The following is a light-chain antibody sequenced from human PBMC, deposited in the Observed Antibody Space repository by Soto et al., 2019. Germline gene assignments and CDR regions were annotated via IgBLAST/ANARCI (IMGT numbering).Light chain of an antibody. J-gene: IGKJ2*03. CDR3: QQSYNTPYS. V-gene: IGKV1-39*01. Sequence: DIQMTQSPSSLSASVGDRVTITCRASQSITSYLNWYQQKPGKAPKLLIYAASSLQSGVPSRFSGSESGTDFTLTISSLQPEDFATYYCQQSYNTPYSFGEGTNLEIK. CDR2: AAS. CDR1: QSITSY.